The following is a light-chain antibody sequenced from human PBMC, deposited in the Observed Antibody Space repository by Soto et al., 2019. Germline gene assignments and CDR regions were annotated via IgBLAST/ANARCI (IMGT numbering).Light chain of an antibody. Sequence: EVVLTQSPGTLSLSPGERVTLSCRASQSISGSYLAWYQHKPGQAPRLLISGTYTRATGIPDRFSGRGSGADFSPTHTRLERVDFAVYCCQHNMDSQPITFGQGTRLET. CDR1: QSISGSY. CDR3: QHNMDSQPIT. J-gene: IGKJ5*01. CDR2: GTY. V-gene: IGKV3-20*01.